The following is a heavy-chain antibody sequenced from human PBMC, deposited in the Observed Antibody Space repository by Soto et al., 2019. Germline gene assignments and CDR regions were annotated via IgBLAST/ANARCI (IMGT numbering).Heavy chain of an antibody. Sequence: SQTLSLTCAISGDSVSSNSAAWNWIRQSPSRGLEWLGRTYYRSKWYNDYAVSVNSLITINQDTSKNQFSLQLNSVTPEATAVYYCAREGSSGWYYFDYWGQGTLVTVSS. CDR1: GDSVSSNSAA. D-gene: IGHD6-19*01. J-gene: IGHJ4*02. V-gene: IGHV6-1*01. CDR3: AREGSSGWYYFDY. CDR2: TYYRSKWYN.